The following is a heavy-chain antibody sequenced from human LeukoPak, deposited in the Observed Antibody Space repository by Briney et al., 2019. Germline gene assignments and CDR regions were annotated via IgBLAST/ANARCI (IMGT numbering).Heavy chain of an antibody. Sequence: ASVKVSCKASGYTFTGYYMHWVRQAPGQGLEWMGWINPNSGGTNYAQKFQGRVTMTRDTAISTAYMELSRLRSDDTAVYYCARLLWFGELPVGFDYWGQGTLVTVSS. CDR3: ARLLWFGELPVGFDY. CDR2: INPNSGGT. CDR1: GYTFTGYY. D-gene: IGHD3-10*01. V-gene: IGHV1-2*02. J-gene: IGHJ4*02.